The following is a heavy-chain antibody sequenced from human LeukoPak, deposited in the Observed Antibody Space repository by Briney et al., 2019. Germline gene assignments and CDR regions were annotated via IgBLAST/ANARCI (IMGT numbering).Heavy chain of an antibody. D-gene: IGHD3/OR15-3a*01. CDR3: ARKDWPNFDY. Sequence: SKTLSLTCAVSGCSISSGYYWGWNRQPPGRGLEWIGSIYHSGSTYYNPSLKSRVTMSVDTSKNQFSLNLISVTAADTAIYYCARKDWPNFDYWGQGTLVTVSS. CDR2: IYHSGST. V-gene: IGHV4-38-2*01. J-gene: IGHJ4*02. CDR1: GCSISSGYY.